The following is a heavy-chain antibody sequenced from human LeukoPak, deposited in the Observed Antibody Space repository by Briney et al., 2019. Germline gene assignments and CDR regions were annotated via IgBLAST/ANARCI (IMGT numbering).Heavy chain of an antibody. V-gene: IGHV3-7*01. Sequence: GGSLRLSCAASGFTFSSYWMSWVRQAPGKGLEWVANIKQDGSEKYYVDSVKGRFTISRDNAKNSLYLQMNSLRAEDTAVYYCARRRITMVRGVIIPGYFDYWGQGTLVTVSS. J-gene: IGHJ4*02. CDR2: IKQDGSEK. CDR1: GFTFSSYW. D-gene: IGHD3-10*01. CDR3: ARRRITMVRGVIIPGYFDY.